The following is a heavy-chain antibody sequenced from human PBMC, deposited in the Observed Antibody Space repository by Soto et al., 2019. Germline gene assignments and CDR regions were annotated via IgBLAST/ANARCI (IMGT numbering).Heavy chain of an antibody. CDR2: INHSGST. Sequence: PSETLSLTCAVYGGSFSGYYWSWIRQPPGKGLELIGEINHSGSTNYNPSLKSRVTISVDTSRNQFSLKLSSVTAADTAVYYCARGRGYSYGYITNDYYGMDVWGQGTTVT. J-gene: IGHJ6*02. D-gene: IGHD5-18*01. V-gene: IGHV4-34*01. CDR1: GGSFSGYY. CDR3: ARGRGYSYGYITNDYYGMDV.